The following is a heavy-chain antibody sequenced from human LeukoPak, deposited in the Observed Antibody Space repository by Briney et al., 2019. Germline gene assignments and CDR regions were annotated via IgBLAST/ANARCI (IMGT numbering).Heavy chain of an antibody. D-gene: IGHD4-17*01. CDR2: IIPIFGTA. V-gene: IGHV1-69*06. J-gene: IGHJ6*02. Sequence: GASVKVSCKASGGTFSSYAISWVRQAPGQGPEWMGGIIPIFGTANYAQKFQGRVTITADKSTSTAYMELSSLRSEDTAVYYCARDATTTVTWIGYYGMDVWGQGTTVTVSS. CDR1: GGTFSSYA. CDR3: ARDATTTVTWIGYYGMDV.